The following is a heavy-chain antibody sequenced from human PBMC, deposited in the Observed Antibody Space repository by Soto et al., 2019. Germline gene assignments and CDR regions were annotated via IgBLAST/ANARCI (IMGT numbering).Heavy chain of an antibody. Sequence: QVQLQESGPGLVKPSETLSLTCTVSGGSISSYYWSWIRQPPGKGLEWIGYIYYSGSTNYNPSLKSRVTISVDTSKNQFSLKLSSVTAADTAVYYCARATDMVWGPAGMVRSGFDYWGQGTLVTVSS. V-gene: IGHV4-59*01. J-gene: IGHJ4*02. CDR2: IYYSGST. D-gene: IGHD3-10*01. CDR3: ARATDMVWGPAGMVRSGFDY. CDR1: GGSISSYY.